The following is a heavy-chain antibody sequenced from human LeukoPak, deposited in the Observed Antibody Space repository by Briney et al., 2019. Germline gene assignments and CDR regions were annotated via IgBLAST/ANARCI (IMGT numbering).Heavy chain of an antibody. CDR1: GFTFSSYA. CDR2: ISYDGSNK. Sequence: AGGSLRLSCAASGFTFSSYAMHWVRQAPGKGLEWVAVISYDGSNKYYADPVKGRFTISRDNAKNSLYLQMNSLRAEDTAVYYCARDLYNNWFDPWGQGTLVTVSS. J-gene: IGHJ5*02. D-gene: IGHD2-2*02. CDR3: ARDLYNNWFDP. V-gene: IGHV3-30-3*01.